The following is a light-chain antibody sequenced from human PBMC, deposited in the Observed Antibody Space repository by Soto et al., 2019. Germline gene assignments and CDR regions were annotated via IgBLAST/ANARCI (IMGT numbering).Light chain of an antibody. J-gene: IGKJ1*01. CDR2: AAT. CDR1: QAINRY. V-gene: IGKV1-9*01. Sequence: QLTQSPASLSASIGDRVIITCRATQAINRYLAWYQQKPGAAPKLLIYAATTLQRGVPSRFSGAASGTEFTLTISSLQSDDFATYYCQQLNSYEFGQGTKV. CDR3: QQLNSYE.